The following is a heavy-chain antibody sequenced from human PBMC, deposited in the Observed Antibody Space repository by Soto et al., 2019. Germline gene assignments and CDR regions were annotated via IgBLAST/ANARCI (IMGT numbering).Heavy chain of an antibody. J-gene: IGHJ6*02. CDR3: AKDYTEQQLVPWQDYYYYGMDV. CDR2: INHSGST. D-gene: IGHD6-13*01. V-gene: IGHV4-34*01. Sequence: SETLSLTCAVYGGSFSGYYWSWIRQPPGKGLEWIGEINHSGSTNYNPSLKSRVTISVDTSKNQFSLKLSSVTAEDTAVYYCAKDYTEQQLVPWQDYYYYGMDVWGQGTTVTVSS. CDR1: GGSFSGYY.